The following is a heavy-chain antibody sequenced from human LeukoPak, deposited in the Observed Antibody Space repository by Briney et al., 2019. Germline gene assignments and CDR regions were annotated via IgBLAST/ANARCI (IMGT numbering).Heavy chain of an antibody. D-gene: IGHD2-15*01. CDR1: GYSLTSYW. CDR2: IYPGDSDT. J-gene: IGHJ6*02. CDR3: ARHNWRHCSGGSCSSPYYYYYGMDV. Sequence: GESLKISCKGSGYSLTSYWIGWVRQMPGKGLEWMGIIYPGDSDTRYSPSFQGQVTISADKSISTAYLQWSSLKASDTAMYYCARHNWRHCSGGSCSSPYYYYYGMDVWGQGTTVTVSS. V-gene: IGHV5-51*01.